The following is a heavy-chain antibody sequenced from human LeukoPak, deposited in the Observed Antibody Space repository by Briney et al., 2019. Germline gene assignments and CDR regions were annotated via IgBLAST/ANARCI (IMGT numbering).Heavy chain of an antibody. J-gene: IGHJ3*02. Sequence: ASVKVSCKASGYTFTNSYIHWVRQAPGQVLEWMGLINPDGGNTNYAQNFQGRVTLTRDTSTSTVYMELSSLRSEDTAIYYCARIRDGYSDAYDIWGQGTVVTVLS. CDR1: GYTFTNSY. CDR2: INPDGGNT. CDR3: ARIRDGYSDAYDI. D-gene: IGHD5-24*01. V-gene: IGHV1-46*01.